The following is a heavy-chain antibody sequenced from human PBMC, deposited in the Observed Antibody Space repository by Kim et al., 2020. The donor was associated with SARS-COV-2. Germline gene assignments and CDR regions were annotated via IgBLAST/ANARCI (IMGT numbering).Heavy chain of an antibody. CDR1: NASLDGFY. Sequence: SETLSLTCSVSNASLDGFYWSWIRQTPGRGLEWIGFIYYKGNTKYSPSLKSRVSLSVETSKNQFFLKLRSLTAADSATYFCARLSYYNNSWYLGRWGQGIQVTVSS. CDR2: IYYKGNT. J-gene: IGHJ4*02. V-gene: IGHV4-59*08. D-gene: IGHD3-9*01. CDR3: ARLSYYNNSWYLGR.